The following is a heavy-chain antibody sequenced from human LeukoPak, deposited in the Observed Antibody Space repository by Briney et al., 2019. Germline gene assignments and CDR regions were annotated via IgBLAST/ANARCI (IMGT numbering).Heavy chain of an antibody. CDR1: EFSVGSNY. J-gene: IGHJ4*02. CDR3: AKFDC. Sequence: PGGSLRLSCAVSEFSVGSNYMTWVRQAPGKGLEWVSLIYSGGSTYYADSVKGRFTISRDNSKNTLYLQMNSLRAEDTAVYYCAKFDCWGQGTLVTVSS. CDR2: IYSGGST. V-gene: IGHV3-66*01.